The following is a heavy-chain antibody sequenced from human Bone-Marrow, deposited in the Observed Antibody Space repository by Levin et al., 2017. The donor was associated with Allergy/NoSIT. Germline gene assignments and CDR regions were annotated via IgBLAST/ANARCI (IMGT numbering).Heavy chain of an antibody. CDR3: TRDLVGHCIGDRCDNWFDP. CDR1: GYTFTVYF. V-gene: IGHV1-2*06. D-gene: IGHD2-21*02. CDR2: INPNTGAT. Sequence: GGSLRLSCKASGYTFTVYFIHWVRQAPGQGPEWVGQINPNTGATDYAQKFQGRATITSDTSISTAYMELSSLRSDDTAIYFCTRDLVGHCIGDRCDNWFDPWGQGTLVTVSS. J-gene: IGHJ5*02.